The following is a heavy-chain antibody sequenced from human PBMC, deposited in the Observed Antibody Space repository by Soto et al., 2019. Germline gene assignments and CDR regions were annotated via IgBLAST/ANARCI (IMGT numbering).Heavy chain of an antibody. CDR3: AEIGLSGTH. J-gene: IGHJ4*02. V-gene: IGHV3-30-3*01. CDR2: ISYDGSNK. D-gene: IGHD2-21*01. CDR1: GFTFSSYA. Sequence: QVQLVESGGGVVQPGRSLRLSCAASGFTFSSYAMHWVPQAPGKGLEWVAVISYDGSNKYYADSVKGRFTISRDNSKDTLYLQMNSLRAEDTAVYYCAEIGLSGTHWGQGTLVTVSS.